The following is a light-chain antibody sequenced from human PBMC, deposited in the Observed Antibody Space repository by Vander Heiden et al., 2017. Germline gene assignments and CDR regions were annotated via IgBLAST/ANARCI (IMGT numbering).Light chain of an antibody. CDR3: QQRSNWLFT. Sequence: EIVLTQSQATLSLSPGERDTLPCRSSQSVRSYLAWYQQQPGQAPSLLIYDASDRTTGIPARCSGSGSGTDFTLTISRLEPEDFAVYYCQQRSNWLFTFGPGTKVDIK. J-gene: IGKJ3*01. V-gene: IGKV3-11*01. CDR2: DAS. CDR1: QSVRSY.